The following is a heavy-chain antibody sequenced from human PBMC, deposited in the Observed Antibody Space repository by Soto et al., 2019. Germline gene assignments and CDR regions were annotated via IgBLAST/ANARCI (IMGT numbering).Heavy chain of an antibody. CDR1: GVSLTSGNW. V-gene: IGHV4-4*02. J-gene: IGHJ4*02. CDR2: IFHDGTT. D-gene: IGHD6-19*01. CDR3: ARGRPGRSSGWYDY. Sequence: SETVSLTCAVSGVSLTSGNWWTCVRQSPQRGLEYIGEIFHDGTTSHNPSLKSRVTISVDTSKNQFSLKLSSVTAADTAVYYCARGRPGRSSGWYDYWGQGNLVTVSS.